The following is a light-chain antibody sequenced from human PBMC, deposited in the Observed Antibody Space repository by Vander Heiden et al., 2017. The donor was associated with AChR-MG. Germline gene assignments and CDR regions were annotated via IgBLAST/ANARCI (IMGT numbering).Light chain of an antibody. CDR2: GAS. CDR1: QSISSN. CDR3: QQYNNWPRT. J-gene: IGKJ1*01. Sequence: EIVMTQSPATLSVSPGERATLSCRASQSISSNLAWYQQKPGQAPRLLIYGASTRATGIPARFSGSGSGTEFTLTISSLQSEDFADYYCQQYNNWPRTFGQGTKVESK. V-gene: IGKV3-15*01.